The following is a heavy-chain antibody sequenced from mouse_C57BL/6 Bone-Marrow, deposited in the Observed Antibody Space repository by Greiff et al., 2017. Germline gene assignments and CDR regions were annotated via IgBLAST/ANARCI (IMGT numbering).Heavy chain of an antibody. D-gene: IGHD1-1*01. CDR1: GYTFTSYG. CDR2: IYPRSGNT. J-gene: IGHJ1*03. CDR3: ATTVVATDWYFDV. Sequence: VQLQQSGAELARPGASVKLSCKASGYTFTSYGLSWVKQRTGQGLEWIGEIYPRSGNTYYNEKFKGKATLTADKSSSTAYMELRSLTSEDSAVYFCATTVVATDWYFDVWGTGTTVTVSS. V-gene: IGHV1-81*01.